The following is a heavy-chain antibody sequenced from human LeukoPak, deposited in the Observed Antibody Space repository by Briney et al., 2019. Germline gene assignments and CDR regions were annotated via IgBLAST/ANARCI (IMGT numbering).Heavy chain of an antibody. CDR3: ARDGTLGIGELGY. Sequence: SETLSLTCTVSGGSISSYYWSWIRQPPGKGLEWIGYIYYNGSTNYNPSLKSRVTISVDTSKNQFSLKLSSVTAADTAVYYCARDGTLGIGELGYWGQGTLVTVSS. CDR2: IYYNGST. J-gene: IGHJ4*02. D-gene: IGHD7-27*01. CDR1: GGSISSYY. V-gene: IGHV4-59*01.